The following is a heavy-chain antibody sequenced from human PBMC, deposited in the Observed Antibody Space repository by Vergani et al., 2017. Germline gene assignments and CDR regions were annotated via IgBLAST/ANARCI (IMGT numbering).Heavy chain of an antibody. V-gene: IGHV1-18*01. CDR1: GYTFTSYG. J-gene: IGHJ6*02. CDR2: ISAYNGNT. D-gene: IGHD3-10*01. CDR3: AGDDAGCGEQFYDVCGMDV. Sequence: QVQLVQSGADVKKPGASVKVSCKASGYTFTSYGISWVRQAPGQGLEWMGWISAYNGNTNYAQKLQGRVTMTTDTSKSTAYMELRSLSTDDTAVYDCAGDDAGCGEQFYDVCGMDVWGQGTMVTVSS.